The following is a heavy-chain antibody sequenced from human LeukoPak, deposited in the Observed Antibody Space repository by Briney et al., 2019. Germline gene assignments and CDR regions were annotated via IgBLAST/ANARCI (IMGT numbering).Heavy chain of an antibody. D-gene: IGHD2-21*02. CDR1: GYTFTNYY. Sequence: GASVTVSCKASGYTFTNYYMHWVRQAPGQGPEWMGWINPNTGGTKYAQKFQGRVTMTRDTSISTAYMELSRLTSGDTAVYYCAIPPCSDGYCFFDYWGQGTLVTVSS. J-gene: IGHJ4*02. V-gene: IGHV1-2*02. CDR3: AIPPCSDGYCFFDY. CDR2: INPNTGGT.